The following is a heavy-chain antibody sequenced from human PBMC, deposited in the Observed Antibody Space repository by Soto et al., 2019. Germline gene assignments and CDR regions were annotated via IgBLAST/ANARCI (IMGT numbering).Heavy chain of an antibody. CDR1: GFTFSSYV. V-gene: IGHV3-33*01. CDR3: ARAGGGSSFDY. CDR2: IWYDGSNK. J-gene: IGHJ4*02. D-gene: IGHD3-16*01. Sequence: QVQLVESGGGVVQPGRSLRLSCAASGFTFSSYVMHWVRQAPGKGLEWVAVIWYDGSNKYYADSVKGRFTISRDNSKNTMYLQMNRLRAEDTAVYYCARAGGGSSFDYWGQGTLVTVSS.